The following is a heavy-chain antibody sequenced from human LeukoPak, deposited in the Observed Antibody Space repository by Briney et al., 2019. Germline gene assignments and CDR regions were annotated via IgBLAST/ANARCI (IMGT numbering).Heavy chain of an antibody. Sequence: PGGSLRLSCAASGFTFSSYSMNWVRQAPGKGLEWVSYISSASGSIYYADSVKGRFTISRDNAKNSLYLQMYSLRVEDTAVYYCATHPGDYWFGYLQLWGQGTLVTVSS. CDR3: ATHPGDYWFGYLQL. D-gene: IGHD3-10*01. CDR2: ISSASGSI. V-gene: IGHV3-48*04. J-gene: IGHJ4*02. CDR1: GFTFSSYS.